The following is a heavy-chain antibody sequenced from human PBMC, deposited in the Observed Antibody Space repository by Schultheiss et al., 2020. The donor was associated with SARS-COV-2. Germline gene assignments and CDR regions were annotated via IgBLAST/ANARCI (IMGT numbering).Heavy chain of an antibody. V-gene: IGHV3-23*01. D-gene: IGHD6-13*01. J-gene: IGHJ6*04. CDR1: GFTFSNAW. CDR2: ISGSGGST. Sequence: GESLKISCAASGFTFSNAWMSWVRQAPGKGLEWVSAISGSGGSTYYADSVKGRFTISRDNSKNTLYLQMNSLRAEDTAVYYCAKDVIAEEAMDVWGKGTTVTVSS. CDR3: AKDVIAEEAMDV.